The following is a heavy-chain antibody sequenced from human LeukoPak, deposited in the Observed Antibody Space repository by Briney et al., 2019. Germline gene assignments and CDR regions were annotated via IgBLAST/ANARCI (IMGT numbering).Heavy chain of an antibody. CDR2: IIPIFGTA. Sequence: SVKVSCKASGGTFSSYAISWVRQAPGQGLEWMGGIIPIFGTANYAQKFQGRVTITTDESTSTAYMELSSLRSEDTAVYYGARVRYYWEYGDYVGGDAFDIWGQGTMVTVSS. D-gene: IGHD4-17*01. V-gene: IGHV1-69*05. CDR1: GGTFSSYA. CDR3: ARVRYYWEYGDYVGGDAFDI. J-gene: IGHJ3*02.